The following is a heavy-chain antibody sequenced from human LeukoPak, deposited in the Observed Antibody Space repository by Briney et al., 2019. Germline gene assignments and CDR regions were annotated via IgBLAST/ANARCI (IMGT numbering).Heavy chain of an antibody. Sequence: GGSLRLSCAASGFTFNIYAMSWVRQAPGKGLEWVSVISGIGDSTYYADSVKGRFTISRDNSKNTLYLQMNSLRAEDTALYYCARVSLLAKSCSGGSRPTTDYWGQGTLVTVSS. CDR3: ARVSLLAKSCSGGSRPTTDY. J-gene: IGHJ4*02. CDR2: ISGIGDST. CDR1: GFTFNIYA. V-gene: IGHV3-23*01. D-gene: IGHD2-15*01.